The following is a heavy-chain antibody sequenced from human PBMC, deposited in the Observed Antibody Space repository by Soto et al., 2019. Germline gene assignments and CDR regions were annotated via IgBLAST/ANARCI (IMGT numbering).Heavy chain of an antibody. D-gene: IGHD3-10*01. CDR2: ISAYNGNT. Sequence: ASVKVSCKASGYTFTSYGISWVRQAPGQGLEWMGWISAYNGNTNYAQKLQGRVTMTTDTSTSTAYMELSSLRSEDTAVYYCARASITMLRDPYSGMDVWGQGTTVTVSS. CDR3: ARASITMLRDPYSGMDV. V-gene: IGHV1-18*01. CDR1: GYTFTSYG. J-gene: IGHJ6*02.